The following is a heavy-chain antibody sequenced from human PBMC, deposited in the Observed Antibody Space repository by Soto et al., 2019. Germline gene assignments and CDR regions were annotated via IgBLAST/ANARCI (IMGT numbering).Heavy chain of an antibody. CDR3: ARGMVGATMSHWYFDL. CDR1: GGTFSSYA. Sequence: QVQLVQSGAEVKKPGSSVKVSCKASGGTFSSYAISWVRQAPGQGLEWMGGIIPIFGTANYAQKFQGRVTITADESTSTAYMDLSSLRSEDTAVYYCARGMVGATMSHWYFDLWGRGTLVTVSS. CDR2: IIPIFGTA. D-gene: IGHD1-26*01. V-gene: IGHV1-69*01. J-gene: IGHJ2*01.